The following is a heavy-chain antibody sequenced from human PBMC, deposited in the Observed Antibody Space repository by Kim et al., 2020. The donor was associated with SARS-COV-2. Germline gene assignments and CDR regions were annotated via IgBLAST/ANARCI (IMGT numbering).Heavy chain of an antibody. CDR3: AKDRFYYDSSGYYWYYAFYGMDV. D-gene: IGHD3-22*01. V-gene: IGHV3-30*18. CDR2: ISYDGSNK. J-gene: IGHJ6*02. CDR1: GFTFSSYG. Sequence: GGSLRLSCAASGFTFSSYGMHWVRQAPGKGLEWVAVISYDGSNKYYADSVKGRFTISRDNSKNTLYLQMNSLRAEDTAVYYCAKDRFYYDSSGYYWYYAFYGMDVWGQGTPVTVSS.